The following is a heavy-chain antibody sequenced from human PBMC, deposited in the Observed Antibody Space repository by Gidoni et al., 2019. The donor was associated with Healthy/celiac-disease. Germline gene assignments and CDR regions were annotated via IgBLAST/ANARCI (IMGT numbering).Heavy chain of an antibody. CDR1: GYTFTSYG. J-gene: IGHJ4*02. CDR3: ARDSREWMIVVVRDY. D-gene: IGHD3-22*01. V-gene: IGHV1-18*01. CDR2: ISAYNGNT. Sequence: QVQLVQSGAEVKKPGASVKVSCKASGYTFTSYGISWVRQAPGQGLEWMGWISAYNGNTNYAQKLQGRVTMTKDTSTSTAYMELRSLRSDDTAVYYCARDSREWMIVVVRDYWGQGTLVTVSS.